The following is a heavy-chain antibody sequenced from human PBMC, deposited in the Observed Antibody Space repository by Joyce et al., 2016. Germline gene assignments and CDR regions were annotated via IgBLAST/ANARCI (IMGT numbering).Heavy chain of an antibody. CDR3: AQRAVFGLDDISRDACHI. Sequence: QVQLVQSGAEVKKPGSSVKVSCKASGGTFSSNAINWIRQSPGQGLEWMGRIIPISDASNYAQKYQGRISITTDASTTAAYIQWNSLRSEDPAIYCCAQRAVFGLDDISRDACHIWGQETVVTVSS. J-gene: IGHJ3*02. D-gene: IGHD3-3*01. CDR1: GGTFSSNA. CDR2: IIPISDAS. V-gene: IGHV1-69*18.